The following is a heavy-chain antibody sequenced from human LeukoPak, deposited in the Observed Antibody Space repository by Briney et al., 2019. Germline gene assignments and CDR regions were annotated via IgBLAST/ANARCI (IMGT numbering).Heavy chain of an antibody. CDR2: MYPSGSS. V-gene: IGHV4-61*02. D-gene: IGHD6-6*01. CDR1: GGSISSGTYY. CDR3: ARGESSSSALYYYYYYMDV. Sequence: PSETLSLTCTVSGGSISSGTYYWSWIRQPAGKGLEWIGRMYPSGSSNYNPSLKSRVTISLDTSKNQFSLNLSSVTAADTATYYCARGESSSSALYYYYYYMDVWGKGTTVTVSS. J-gene: IGHJ6*03.